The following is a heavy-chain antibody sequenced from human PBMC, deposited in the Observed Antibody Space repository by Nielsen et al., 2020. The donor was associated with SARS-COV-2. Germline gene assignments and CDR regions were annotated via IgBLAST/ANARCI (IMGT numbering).Heavy chain of an antibody. CDR1: GGSISNYY. CDR2: VYYSGNT. CDR3: ARVTLGYCSTATCNWFDP. V-gene: IGHV4-59*01. Sequence: SETLSLTCTVSGGSISNYYWSWIRRPPGKGLEWIGYVYYSGNTNYNPSLKSRVTISVDTSKNQFSLKLSSVTAADTAVYYCARVTLGYCSTATCNWFDPWGQGTLVTVSS. D-gene: IGHD2-2*01. J-gene: IGHJ5*02.